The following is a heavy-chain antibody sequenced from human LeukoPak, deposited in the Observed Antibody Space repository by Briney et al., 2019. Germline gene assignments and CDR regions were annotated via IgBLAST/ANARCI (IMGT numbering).Heavy chain of an antibody. V-gene: IGHV4-61*02. CDR2: IYTSGST. D-gene: IGHD3-3*01. Sequence: SQTLSLTCTVSGGSISSGSYYWSWIRQPAGKGLEWIGRIYTSGSTNYNPSLKSRVTISVDTSKNQFSLKLSSVTAADTAVYYCARNTRDFWSGYPYYYYYMDVWGKGTTVTVSS. CDR3: ARNTRDFWSGYPYYYYYMDV. J-gene: IGHJ6*03. CDR1: GGSISSGSYY.